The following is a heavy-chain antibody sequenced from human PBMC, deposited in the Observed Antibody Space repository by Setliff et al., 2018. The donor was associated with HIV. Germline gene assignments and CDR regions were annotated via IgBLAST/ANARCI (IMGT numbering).Heavy chain of an antibody. CDR2: INPSGGRT. V-gene: IGHV1-46*01. J-gene: IGHJ3*02. D-gene: IGHD3-22*01. Sequence: ASVKVSCKASGYTFTNYYIHWVRQALGQGLEWMGLINPSGGRTSYAQKFQGRLTMTRDTSRSTVYMELSSLRSEDTAVYYCARCYYDSSGPTDAFDIRGQGTVVTVSS. CDR1: GYTFTNYY. CDR3: ARCYYDSSGPTDAFDI.